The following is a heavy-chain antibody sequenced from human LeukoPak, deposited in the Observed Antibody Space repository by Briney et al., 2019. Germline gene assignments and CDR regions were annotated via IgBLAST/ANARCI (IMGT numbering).Heavy chain of an antibody. J-gene: IGHJ6*03. CDR3: ALNHFGYSSGWTGYYYYYYYMDV. Sequence: VASVKVSCKASGYTFTSYGISWVRQAPGQGLEWMGWMNPNSGNTGYAQKFQGRVTMTRNTSISTAYMELSSLRSEDTAMYYCALNHFGYSSGWTGYYYYYYYMDVWGKGTTVTISS. CDR2: MNPNSGNT. D-gene: IGHD6-19*01. CDR1: GYTFTSYG. V-gene: IGHV1-8*02.